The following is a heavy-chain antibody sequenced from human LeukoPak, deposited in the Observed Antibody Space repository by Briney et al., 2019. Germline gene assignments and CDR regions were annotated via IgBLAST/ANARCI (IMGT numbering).Heavy chain of an antibody. Sequence: KPSETLSLTCTVSGGTISSYYWNWIRQPPRKGLEWIGYIHYSGSTKYNPSLKSRVTISVDTSKNQFSLKLSSVTAADTAVYYCARWYSSGWAFDYWGQGTLVTVSS. CDR1: GGTISSYY. J-gene: IGHJ4*02. V-gene: IGHV4-59*08. CDR2: IHYSGST. CDR3: ARWYSSGWAFDY. D-gene: IGHD6-19*01.